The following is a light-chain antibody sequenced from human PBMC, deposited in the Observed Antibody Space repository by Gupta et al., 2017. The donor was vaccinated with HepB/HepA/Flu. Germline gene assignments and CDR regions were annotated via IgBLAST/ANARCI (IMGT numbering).Light chain of an antibody. J-gene: IGLJ1*01. CDR1: NIGSQS. Sequence: SSVLTQPPSVSVAPGRTASITCEGNNIGSQSVHWYQHKPGQAPVLVVYDDRNRPSGISERFSGSKSGNTATMTISRVEAGDEDEYYCLVWDADSDHYVFGTGTGVTVL. CDR3: LVWDADSDHYV. CDR2: DDR. V-gene: IGLV3-21*02.